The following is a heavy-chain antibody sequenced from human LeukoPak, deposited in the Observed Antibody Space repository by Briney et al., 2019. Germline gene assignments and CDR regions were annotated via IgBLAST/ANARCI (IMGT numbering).Heavy chain of an antibody. D-gene: IGHD3-9*01. CDR2: IYYSGST. CDR3: ERSIDLEFDP. J-gene: IGHJ5*01. V-gene: IGHV4-59*01. CDR1: GGSISSAN. Sequence: PSETLSLTCTVSGGSISSANWSWSRQPPGKGLEWIGYIYYSGSTNYNPSLKSRVTISVDTSKNQFSLKLNSVTAADTAVYYCERSIDLEFDPWGQETPVSVSS.